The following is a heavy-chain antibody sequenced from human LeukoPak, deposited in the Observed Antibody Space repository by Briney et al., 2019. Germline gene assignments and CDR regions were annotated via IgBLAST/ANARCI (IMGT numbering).Heavy chain of an antibody. V-gene: IGHV3-21*01. CDR1: GFTFSSYS. Sequence: PGGSLRLSCAASGFTFSSYSMNWVRQAPGKGLEWVSSISSSSSYIYYADSVKGRFTISRDNAKNSLYLQMNSLRAEDTAVYYCARLLGYYGSGSYRYYYGMDVWGKGTTVTVSS. D-gene: IGHD3-10*01. CDR2: ISSSSSYI. CDR3: ARLLGYYGSGSYRYYYGMDV. J-gene: IGHJ6*04.